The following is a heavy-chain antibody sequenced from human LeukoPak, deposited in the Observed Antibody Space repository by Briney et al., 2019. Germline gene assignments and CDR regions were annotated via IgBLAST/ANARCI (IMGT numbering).Heavy chain of an antibody. J-gene: IGHJ6*02. Sequence: GGSLRLSCAASGFTFSSYTMNWVRQAPGKGLEWVSSISSSSSYIYYADSVKGRLTISRNNAKNSLYLQMNSLRAEDTAVYYCARDPTPRYCSGGSCYTHYGMDVWGQGTTVTVSS. V-gene: IGHV3-21*01. CDR3: ARDPTPRYCSGGSCYTHYGMDV. D-gene: IGHD2-15*01. CDR2: ISSSSSYI. CDR1: GFTFSSYT.